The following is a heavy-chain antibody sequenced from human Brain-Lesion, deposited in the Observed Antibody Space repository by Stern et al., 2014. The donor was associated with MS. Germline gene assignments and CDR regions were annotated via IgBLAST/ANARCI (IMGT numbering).Heavy chain of an antibody. J-gene: IGHJ5*02. D-gene: IGHD2-15*01. V-gene: IGHV4-39*01. CDR2: IYYSGKP. CDR1: GGSVSSTSYA. Sequence: VQLVQSGPGLVKPSETLSLTCTVAGGSVSSTSYALAWIRQPPGKGLEWIGTIYYSGKPYYSPSLKTRLTLSLDTSKNPFFLQLGSVTAADTAVYYCAGEEDIRYCSGGSCTGNWFDPWGQGTLVTVSS. CDR3: AGEEDIRYCSGGSCTGNWFDP.